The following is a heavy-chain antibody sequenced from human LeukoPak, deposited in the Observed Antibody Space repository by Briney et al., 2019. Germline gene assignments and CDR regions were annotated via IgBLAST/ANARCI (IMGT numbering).Heavy chain of an antibody. J-gene: IGHJ4*02. Sequence: GGSLRLSCAASGFGFSDFAMSWVRQAPEKGLECVSVISASGGRTYSAESVKARFTISRDNSKNTLYLEMNSLTADDTAVYYCAKGHSDFGTGFDLWGQGTLVTVS. V-gene: IGHV3-23*01. CDR3: AKGHSDFGTGFDL. D-gene: IGHD4-17*01. CDR2: ISASGGRT. CDR1: GFGFSDFA.